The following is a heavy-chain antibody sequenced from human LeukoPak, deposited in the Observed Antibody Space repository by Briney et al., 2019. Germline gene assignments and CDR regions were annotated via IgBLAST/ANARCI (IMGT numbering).Heavy chain of an antibody. CDR1: GFTFSDYY. D-gene: IGHD2-15*01. Sequence: LRLSCAASGFTFSDYYMSWIRQAPGKGLEWVSYISSSGSTIYYAGSVKGRFTISRDNAKNSLYLQMNSLRAEDTAVYYCAGEVRDCSGGSCYHTDDYWGQGTLVTVSS. CDR3: AGEVRDCSGGSCYHTDDY. J-gene: IGHJ4*02. CDR2: ISSSGSTI. V-gene: IGHV3-11*04.